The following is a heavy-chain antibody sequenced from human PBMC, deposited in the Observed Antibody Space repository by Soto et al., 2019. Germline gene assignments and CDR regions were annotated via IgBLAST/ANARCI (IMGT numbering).Heavy chain of an antibody. J-gene: IGHJ6*02. CDR1: GDSISSFY. D-gene: IGHD2-15*01. CDR3: VRDCSGGGCYSDYGMDV. V-gene: IGHV4-4*07. CDR2: LYVSGST. Sequence: QVQLQESGPGLVKPSETLSLTCTVSGDSISSFYWSWIRQTAGKGLEWIGRLYVSGSTASNPSLTSRVSMSVERSKNQFSLKLTSVTAADTAVYYCVRDCSGGGCYSDYGMDVWGQGTTVTVSS.